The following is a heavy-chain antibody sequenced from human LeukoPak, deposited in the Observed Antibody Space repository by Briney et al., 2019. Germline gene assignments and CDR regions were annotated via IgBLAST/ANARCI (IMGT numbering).Heavy chain of an antibody. V-gene: IGHV3-30-3*01. J-gene: IGHJ4*02. Sequence: GGSLRLSCAASGFTFSRNWMHWVRQAPGKGLEWLALISYEGDTTYYADSVKGRFTISRDNGENSLYLHMNSLRDEDTAVYYCARDGGRDSTYWYYYWGQGTLVTVSS. CDR2: ISYEGDTT. D-gene: IGHD6-13*01. CDR3: ARDGGRDSTYWYYY. CDR1: GFTFSRNW.